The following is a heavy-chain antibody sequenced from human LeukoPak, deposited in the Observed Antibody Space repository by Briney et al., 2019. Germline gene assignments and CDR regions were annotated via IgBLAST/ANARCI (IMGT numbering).Heavy chain of an antibody. Sequence: ASVKVSCKASGYTFTSYAMHWVRQAPGQRLEWMGWINAGNGNTKYSQEFQGRVTITRDTSASTAYMELSSLRSEDMAVYYCAREGGYSSSWYTRPGFAFGYWGQGTLVTVSS. CDR2: INAGNGNT. D-gene: IGHD6-13*01. J-gene: IGHJ4*02. CDR3: AREGGYSSSWYTRPGFAFGY. V-gene: IGHV1-3*03. CDR1: GYTFTSYA.